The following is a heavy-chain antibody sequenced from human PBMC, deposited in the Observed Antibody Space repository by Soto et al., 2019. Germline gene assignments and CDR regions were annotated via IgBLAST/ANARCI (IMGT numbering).Heavy chain of an antibody. V-gene: IGHV1-69*06. CDR2: IIPIVGTA. J-gene: IGHJ5*02. D-gene: IGHD3-3*01. CDR1: GGTFSSYA. CDR3: AREIRWWSGYYLRWFDP. Sequence: QVQLVQSGAEVKKPGSSVKVSCKASGGTFSSYAISWVRQAPGQGLEWVGGIIPIVGTANYAQKFQGRVTITADKSTSTAYMELSSLRSEDTAVYYCAREIRWWSGYYLRWFDPWGQGTLVTVSS.